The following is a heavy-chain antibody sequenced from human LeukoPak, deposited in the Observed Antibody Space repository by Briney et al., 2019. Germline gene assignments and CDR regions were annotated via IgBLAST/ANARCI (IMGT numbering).Heavy chain of an antibody. Sequence: GGSLRLSCAASGFTLNNYGMHWVRQAPGRGLEWVALLWYDGTNESYADSVKGRFTISRDNSKNTMYLQMNNLRAEDTAVYYCAKGRGITMVRGVGWFDPWGQGTLVTVSS. J-gene: IGHJ5*02. CDR2: LWYDGTNE. V-gene: IGHV3-33*06. CDR1: GFTLNNYG. D-gene: IGHD3-10*01. CDR3: AKGRGITMVRGVGWFDP.